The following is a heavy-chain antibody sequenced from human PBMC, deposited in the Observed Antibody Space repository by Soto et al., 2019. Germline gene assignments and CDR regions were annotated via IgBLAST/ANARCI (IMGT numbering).Heavy chain of an antibody. Sequence: PSETLSLTCAVYGGSFSGYYWSWLRQPPGKGLEWIGEINHSGSTNYNPSLKSRVTISVDTSKNQFSLNLSSVTAADTAVYFCARYYFDTSLTKGPGSNWFGPWGQGTLVTVSS. D-gene: IGHD3-9*01. J-gene: IGHJ5*02. CDR2: INHSGST. CDR3: ARYYFDTSLTKGPGSNWFGP. CDR1: GGSFSGYY. V-gene: IGHV4-34*01.